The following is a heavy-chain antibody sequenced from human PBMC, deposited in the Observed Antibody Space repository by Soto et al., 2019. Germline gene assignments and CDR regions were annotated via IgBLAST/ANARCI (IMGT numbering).Heavy chain of an antibody. D-gene: IGHD2-2*01. CDR1: GYDFANFW. CDR3: ARHFDCSTTSCYIDY. CDR2: IFPRDSDV. V-gene: IGHV5-51*01. Sequence: GESLKISCRASGYDFANFWIGWVRQLPGKGLQWVGIIFPRDSDVRLSPSFEGRVTISVDKATSTAHLEWSRLEASGTAVYYCARHFDCSTTSCYIDYWGQGSPVTVSS. J-gene: IGHJ4*01.